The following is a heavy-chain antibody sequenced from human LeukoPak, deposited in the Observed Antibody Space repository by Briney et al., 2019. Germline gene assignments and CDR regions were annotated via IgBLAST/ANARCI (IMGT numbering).Heavy chain of an antibody. V-gene: IGHV3-23*01. CDR2: ISGNGANT. CDR1: GFTYNSHA. CDR3: AKDQGFSYYYLDY. J-gene: IGHJ4*02. D-gene: IGHD5-18*01. Sequence: GGSLRLSCVASGFTYNSHAMSWVRQAPGKGLDWVSGISGNGANTHYTDSVRGRFTISRDNSKNTVYLQMSSLSAEDTAIYYCAKDQGFSYYYLDYWGQGILVTVSS.